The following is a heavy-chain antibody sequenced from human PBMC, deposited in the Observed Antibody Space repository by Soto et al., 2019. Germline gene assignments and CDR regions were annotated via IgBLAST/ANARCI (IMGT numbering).Heavy chain of an antibody. CDR3: ASHGPPNMVRGVMPFDY. D-gene: IGHD3-10*01. V-gene: IGHV1-69*06. CDR2: IIPIFGTA. J-gene: IGHJ4*02. Sequence: SVKVSCKASGGTFSSYAISWVRQAPGQGLEWMGGIIPIFGTANYAQKFQGRVTITADKSTSTAYMELSSLRSEDTAVYYCASHGPPNMVRGVMPFDYWGQGTLVTVSS. CDR1: GGTFSSYA.